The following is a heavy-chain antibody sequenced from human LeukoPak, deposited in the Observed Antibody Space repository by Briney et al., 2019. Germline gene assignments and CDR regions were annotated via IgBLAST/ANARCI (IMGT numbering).Heavy chain of an antibody. D-gene: IGHD3-16*01. V-gene: IGHV3-7*01. Sequence: GGSLRLSCAASGFTFSSYWMSWVRQAPGKGLEWVANIKQDGSEKYYVDSVKGRFTISRDNAKNSLYLQMNSLRAEDTAVYYCARDAATFVYYYYYMDVWGKGTTVTVSS. CDR2: IKQDGSEK. J-gene: IGHJ6*03. CDR3: ARDAATFVYYYYYMDV. CDR1: GFTFSSYW.